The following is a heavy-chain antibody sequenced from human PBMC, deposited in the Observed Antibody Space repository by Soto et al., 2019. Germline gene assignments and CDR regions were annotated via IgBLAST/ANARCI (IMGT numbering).Heavy chain of an antibody. J-gene: IGHJ3*02. CDR1: GLRFSDHW. Sequence: GGSLRLSCAVSGLRFSDHWMSWVRQARGKGLVWVSHIKNDGNHITYADSVKGRFTISRGNAKEMLYLQMNSLTAEETAVYYCADPFAHLDIWGQGTMVTVSS. CDR3: ADPFAHLDI. V-gene: IGHV3-74*03. CDR2: IKNDGNHI.